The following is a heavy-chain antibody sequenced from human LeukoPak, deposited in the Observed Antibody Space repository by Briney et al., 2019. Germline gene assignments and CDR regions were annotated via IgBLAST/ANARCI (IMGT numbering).Heavy chain of an antibody. D-gene: IGHD6-13*01. CDR2: INTNTGNP. CDR1: GYTFTSYA. Sequence: ASVKVSCKASGYTFTSYAMNWVRQAPGRGLEWMGWINTNTGNPTYAQGFTGRFVFSLDTSVSTAYLQISSLKAEDTAVYYCARVGSSSWYYYYYGMDVWGQGTTVTVSS. J-gene: IGHJ6*02. V-gene: IGHV7-4-1*02. CDR3: ARVGSSSWYYYYYGMDV.